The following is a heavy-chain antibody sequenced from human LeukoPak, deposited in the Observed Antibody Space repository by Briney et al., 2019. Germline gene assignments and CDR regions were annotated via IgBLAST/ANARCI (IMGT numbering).Heavy chain of an antibody. D-gene: IGHD3-10*01. V-gene: IGHV3-30*04. Sequence: PGGSLRLSCTAPGITFSNYAMHWVRQAPGEGLEWVTVISNDGSVKYYADSVKGRFTISRDNSKNTLYLQMNSLRAEDTAVYFCAKVGGSGTSYYYSGMDVWGQGTTVTVSS. J-gene: IGHJ6*02. CDR2: ISNDGSVK. CDR3: AKVGGSGTSYYYSGMDV. CDR1: GITFSNYA.